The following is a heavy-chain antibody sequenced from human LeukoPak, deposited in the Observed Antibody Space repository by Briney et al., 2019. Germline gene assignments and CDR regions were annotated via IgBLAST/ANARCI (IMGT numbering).Heavy chain of an antibody. J-gene: IGHJ4*02. CDR2: IKSKGDGETI. CDR3: TTDLGLTMIRGVIVY. V-gene: IGHV3-15*01. CDR1: GFTFTNAW. Sequence: GGSLRLSCAAPGFTFTNAWMSWVRQAPGKGREWVGRIKSKGDGETIDNAAPVKGRFTMSRDDSKATLYLQMNSLKAEDTAVYYCTTDLGLTMIRGVIVYWGQGALVTVSS. D-gene: IGHD3-10*01.